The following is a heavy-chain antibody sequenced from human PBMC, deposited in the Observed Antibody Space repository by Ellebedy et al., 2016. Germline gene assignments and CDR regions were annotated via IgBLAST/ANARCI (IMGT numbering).Heavy chain of an antibody. CDR1: GYTHINHD. CDR3: ARDTRDGVGSSEAYYDP. CDR2: SSTT. Sequence: ASVKVSRXASGYTHINHDITWVRQAPGQGLEWMGGSSTTNYAQKFQGRVTMTTDTSTSTAYMELRTLRFDDTAVYYCARDTRDGVGSSEAYYDPWGQGTLVTVSS. D-gene: IGHD1-26*01. J-gene: IGHJ5*02. V-gene: IGHV1-18*01.